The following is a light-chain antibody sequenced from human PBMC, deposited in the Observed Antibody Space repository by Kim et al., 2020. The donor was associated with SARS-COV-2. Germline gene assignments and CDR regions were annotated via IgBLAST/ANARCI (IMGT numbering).Light chain of an antibody. CDR1: KLGDKY. Sequence: SYELTQPPSVSVSPGQTASITCSGDKLGDKYACWYQQKPGQSPVLVIYQDSKRPSGIPERFSGSNFGNTATLTISGTQAMDEADYYCQAWDSSTWALGGG. CDR2: QDS. CDR3: QAWDSSTWA. V-gene: IGLV3-1*01. J-gene: IGLJ3*02.